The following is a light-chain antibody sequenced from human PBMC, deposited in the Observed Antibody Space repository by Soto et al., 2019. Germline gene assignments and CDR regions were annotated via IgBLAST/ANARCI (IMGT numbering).Light chain of an antibody. J-gene: IGKJ5*01. CDR2: KAS. CDR1: QSVTTW. V-gene: IGKV1-5*03. CDR3: QQYSTYPIT. Sequence: DLQMTQSPSTLSASVGVRVTITCRASQSVTTWLAWYQQKPGKAPKLLIYKASNLESGIPSMFTGSVSGTDFTLTISSLQSDDFATYYCQQYSTYPITFGQWTRLEIK.